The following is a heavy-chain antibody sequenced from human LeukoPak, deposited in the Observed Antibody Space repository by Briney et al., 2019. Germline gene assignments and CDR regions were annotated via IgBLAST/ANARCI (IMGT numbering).Heavy chain of an antibody. CDR1: GYTFTTYP. V-gene: IGHV1-3*03. D-gene: IGHD3-16*02. CDR2: INAGNGNT. J-gene: IGHJ4*02. Sequence: ASVKVSCKASGYTFTTYPMHWVRQAPGQRLEWMGWINAGNGNTKNSQEFQGRVTMTRGMSTSTVCMELSSLRSEDTAVYYCARSLKSYAGPQKDYWGQGTLVTVSS. CDR3: ARSLKSYAGPQKDY.